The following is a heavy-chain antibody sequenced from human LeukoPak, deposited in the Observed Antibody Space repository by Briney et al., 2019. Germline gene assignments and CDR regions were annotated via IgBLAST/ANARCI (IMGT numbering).Heavy chain of an antibody. V-gene: IGHV1-69*05. D-gene: IGHD6-6*01. Sequence: ASVKVSCKASGGTFSSYAISWVRQAPGQGLEWMGGIIPFFGTANYAQKFQGRVTITTDESTSTAYMELSSLRSEDTAVYYCARAGLAARPYYFDYWGQGTLVTVSS. J-gene: IGHJ4*02. CDR1: GGTFSSYA. CDR3: ARAGLAARPYYFDY. CDR2: IIPFFGTA.